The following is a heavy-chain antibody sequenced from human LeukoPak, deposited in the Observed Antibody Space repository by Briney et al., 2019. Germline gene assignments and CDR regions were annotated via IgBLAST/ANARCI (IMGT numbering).Heavy chain of an antibody. CDR3: ARVHYYGSGSYYSFGY. Sequence: GASVKVSCKASGYTFTGYYMHWVRQAPGQGLEWMGRINPNSGGTNYAQKFQGRVTMTRDTSISTAYMEPSRLRSDDPAVYYCARVHYYGSGSYYSFGYWGQGTLVTVSS. CDR2: INPNSGGT. CDR1: GYTFTGYY. J-gene: IGHJ4*02. D-gene: IGHD3-10*01. V-gene: IGHV1-2*06.